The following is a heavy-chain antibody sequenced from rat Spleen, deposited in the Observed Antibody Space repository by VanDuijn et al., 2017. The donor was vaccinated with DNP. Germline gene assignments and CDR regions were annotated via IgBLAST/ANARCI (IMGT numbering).Heavy chain of an antibody. CDR2: IIYDGSRT. CDR3: TRGSSLPGYLDY. CDR1: GFTFSDYN. V-gene: IGHV5S10*01. D-gene: IGHD1-4*01. Sequence: EVQLVESGGGLVQPGRSLKLSCAASGFTFSDYNMAWVRQAPKKGLEWVATIIYDGSRTYYPDSVKGRFTVSRENAKSTLYLQTDRLWSEDTATYYCTRGSSLPGYLDYWGQGVLVTVSS. J-gene: IGHJ2*01.